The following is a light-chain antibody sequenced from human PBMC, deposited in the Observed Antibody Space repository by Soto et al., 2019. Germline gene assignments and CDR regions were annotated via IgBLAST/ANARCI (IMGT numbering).Light chain of an antibody. CDR1: QNIRTK. V-gene: IGKV1-5*01. CDR2: DAS. Sequence: GDRVTITCRASQNIRTKLAWYQQKPGKAPKFLIYDASSLESGVPSRFSGSGSGTEFTLTISSLQPDDFATYYCQQYNSYSGTFGQGTKLEIK. J-gene: IGKJ2*01. CDR3: QQYNSYSGT.